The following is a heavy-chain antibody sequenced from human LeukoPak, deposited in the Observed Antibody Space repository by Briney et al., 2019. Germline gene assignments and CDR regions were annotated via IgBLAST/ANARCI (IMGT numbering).Heavy chain of an antibody. J-gene: IGHJ4*02. V-gene: IGHV3-64*01. D-gene: IGHD5-24*01. CDR3: ARDRGRWLRICDY. CDR1: GFTFSSYA. Sequence: GGSLRLSCAASGFTFSSYAMHWVRQAPGKGLEYVSAISSNGGSTYYANSVEGRFTISRDNSKNTLYLQMGSLRAEDMAVYYCARDRGRWLRICDYWGQGTLVTVSS. CDR2: ISSNGGST.